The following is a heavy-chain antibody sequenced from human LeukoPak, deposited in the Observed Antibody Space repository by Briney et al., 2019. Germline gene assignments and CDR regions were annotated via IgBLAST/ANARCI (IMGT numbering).Heavy chain of an antibody. CDR2: ISPSNGKT. D-gene: IGHD4-17*01. Sequence: ASVKVSCKASGYTFTSYGITWVRQAPGQGLEWMGWISPSNGKTDYEHNLQGRVTMTTDTSTSTAYMELSSLRSDDTAVYYCARAYGDYWGQGTLVTVSS. V-gene: IGHV1-18*01. CDR3: ARAYGDY. J-gene: IGHJ4*02. CDR1: GYTFTSYG.